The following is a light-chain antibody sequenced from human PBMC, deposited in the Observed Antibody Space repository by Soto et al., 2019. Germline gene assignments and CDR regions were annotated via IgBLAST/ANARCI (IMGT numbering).Light chain of an antibody. V-gene: IGKV3-15*01. CDR1: QSVRSN. CDR2: GAS. CDR3: QQYNNWPALT. J-gene: IGKJ4*01. Sequence: EIVMTQSPATLSVSPGERATLSCRASQSVRSNLAWYQQKPGQAPRLLIYGASTRATGIPARFSGSGSGTEFSIIISSLQSEDIAVYYCQQYNNWPALTFGGGTKVEIK.